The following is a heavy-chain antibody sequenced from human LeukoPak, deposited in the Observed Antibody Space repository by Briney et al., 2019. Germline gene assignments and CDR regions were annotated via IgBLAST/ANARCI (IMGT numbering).Heavy chain of an antibody. CDR2: IWHDGSHK. Sequence: GGSLRLSCAASGFAFNTYAMHWVRQAPGQGLEWVALIWHDGSHKFYSNSVRGQFTISRDNSKNTVSLQMNNLRPEDTAVYYCARGIFGSGSYPDFWGQGTLVTVSA. J-gene: IGHJ4*02. CDR1: GFAFNTYA. CDR3: ARGIFGSGSYPDF. D-gene: IGHD3-10*01. V-gene: IGHV3-33*01.